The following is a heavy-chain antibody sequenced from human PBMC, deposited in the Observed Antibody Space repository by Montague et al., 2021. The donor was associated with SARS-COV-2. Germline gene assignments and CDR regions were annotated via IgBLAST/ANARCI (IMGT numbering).Heavy chain of an antibody. V-gene: IGHV1-18*04. CDR3: ARDAIALFRGVVDPGAAQH. CDR1: GYTFTTYG. J-gene: IGHJ1*01. D-gene: IGHD3-10*01. CDR2: ISADKGNT. Sequence: SVKVSCKASGYTFTTYGISWVRQAPGQGLEWMGWISADKGNTKYAQNLQGRVTMTTDTSTSTAYLELRNLRSGDTAVYYCARDAIALFRGVVDPGAAQHWGQGTLVTVSS.